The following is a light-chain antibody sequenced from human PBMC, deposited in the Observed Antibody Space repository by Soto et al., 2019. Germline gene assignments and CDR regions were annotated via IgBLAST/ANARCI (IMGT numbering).Light chain of an antibody. Sequence: DIHMTQSASTLSASVGDRFTITCRARQSISSWLAWYRQKPGKAPKLLIYDASSLESGVPSRFRGSGSGTEFTLTISSLQPDDFATYYCQHYTSYPITFGQGTRLEIK. CDR1: QSISSW. CDR2: DAS. V-gene: IGKV1-5*01. CDR3: QHYTSYPIT. J-gene: IGKJ5*01.